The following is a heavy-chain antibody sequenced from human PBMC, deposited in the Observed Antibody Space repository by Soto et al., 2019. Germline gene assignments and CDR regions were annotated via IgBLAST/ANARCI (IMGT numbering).Heavy chain of an antibody. CDR3: AKATPGTMIVVVPPYFDY. D-gene: IGHD3-22*01. CDR1: GFTFSSYA. V-gene: IGHV3-23*01. Sequence: TGGSLRLSCAASGFTFSSYAMSWVRQAPGKGLEWVSAISGSGGSTYYADSVKGRFTISRDNSKNTLYLQMNSLRAEDTAVYYCAKATPGTMIVVVPPYFDYWGQGTLVTVSS. CDR2: ISGSGGST. J-gene: IGHJ4*02.